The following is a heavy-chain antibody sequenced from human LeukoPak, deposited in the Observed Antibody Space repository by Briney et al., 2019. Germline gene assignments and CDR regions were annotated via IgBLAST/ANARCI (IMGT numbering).Heavy chain of an antibody. Sequence: GGSLRLSCAASGFTVSSNYMSWVRQAPGKGLERVSVIYSGGSTYYADSVKGRFTISRDNSKNTLYLQMNSLRAEDTAVYYCASHLLYYDAFDIWGQGTMVTVSS. CDR2: IYSGGST. CDR1: GFTVSSNY. D-gene: IGHD2-8*01. J-gene: IGHJ3*02. V-gene: IGHV3-66*04. CDR3: ASHLLYYDAFDI.